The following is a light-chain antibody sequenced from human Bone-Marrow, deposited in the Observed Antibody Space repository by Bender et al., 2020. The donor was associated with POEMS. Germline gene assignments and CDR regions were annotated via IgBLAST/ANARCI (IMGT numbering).Light chain of an antibody. CDR1: SSDVGGYNY. CDR3: CSYAGSSPVI. Sequence: QSALTQPASVSGSPGQSITVSCTGTSSDVGGYNYVSWYQQHPGKAPKFLIYDVNKRPSGVPHRFSGSKSGNMASLTISGLQADDEADYYCCSYAGSSPVIFGGGTKVTVL. J-gene: IGLJ2*01. CDR2: DVN. V-gene: IGLV2-11*01.